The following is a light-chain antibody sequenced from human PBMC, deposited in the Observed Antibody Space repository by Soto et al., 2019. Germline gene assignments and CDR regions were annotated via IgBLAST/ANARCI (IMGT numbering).Light chain of an antibody. CDR2: SNN. Sequence: VLTQAPSASGTPGQRVTISCSGSSSNIGGNSVSWYQQFPGTAPKLLMYSNNQRPSGVPDRFSGSKSGTSASLAISGLQSEDEADYYCASWDDSLNGRVFGGGTKLTVL. CDR3: ASWDDSLNGRV. J-gene: IGLJ3*02. V-gene: IGLV1-44*01. CDR1: SSNIGGNS.